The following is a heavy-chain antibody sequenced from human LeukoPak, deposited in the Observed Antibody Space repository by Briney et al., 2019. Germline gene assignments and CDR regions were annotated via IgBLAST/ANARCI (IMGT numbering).Heavy chain of an antibody. CDR1: GLTVSNHW. CDR2: IKEERGQE. Sequence: GGSLRLSCVASGLTVSNHWMSWVRQAPGKGLEWVANIKEERGQEYYVDSVKGRFTISKNSAKNSLYLQMNTLRVEDTAMYYCASLDTAKQPLANHWGQGTLVTVSS. CDR3: ASLDTAKQPLANH. D-gene: IGHD5-18*01. V-gene: IGHV3-7*03. J-gene: IGHJ5*02.